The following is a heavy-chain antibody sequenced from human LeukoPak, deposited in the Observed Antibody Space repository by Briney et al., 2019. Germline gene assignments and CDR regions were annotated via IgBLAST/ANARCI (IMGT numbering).Heavy chain of an antibody. CDR3: ARDPGAFPYFFDY. CDR1: GFTFNNHA. Sequence: GGSLRLSCAASGFTFNNHALTWVRQTPGKGLECVSAISGDGISPYYADSVRGRFTISRDNSKNTLYLQMNSLRVEDTAVYFCARDPGAFPYFFDYWGQGALVTVSS. J-gene: IGHJ4*02. D-gene: IGHD4/OR15-4a*01. V-gene: IGHV3-23*01. CDR2: ISGDGISP.